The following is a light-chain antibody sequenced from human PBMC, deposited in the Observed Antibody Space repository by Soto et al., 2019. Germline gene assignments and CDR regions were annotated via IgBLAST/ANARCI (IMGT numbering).Light chain of an antibody. V-gene: IGKV3-15*01. CDR3: QQYNTWWT. CDR2: AAS. Sequence: EIVMTQSPSTLSVSPGERATLSCRASQSVSSNLAWYQQKPGQAPRLLIYAASTRATGIPARFSGSGSGTEFTITIRSLQSEDFSFYYCQQYNTWWTFGQGTKVEIK. J-gene: IGKJ1*01. CDR1: QSVSSN.